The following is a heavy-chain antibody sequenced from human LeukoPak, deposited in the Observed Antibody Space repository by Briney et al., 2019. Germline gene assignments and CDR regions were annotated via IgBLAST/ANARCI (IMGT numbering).Heavy chain of an antibody. Sequence: SETLSLTFTVSGGSITGYYWNWIRQPAGQGLEWLGRVYSSGVGNYNPSLTSRVTMSVDTSKNQFSLKLTSLTAADTAVYYCAREEFLHEIDSSGYFVYWGKGTLVTVSS. CDR1: GGSITGYY. CDR2: VYSSGVG. D-gene: IGHD3-22*01. CDR3: AREEFLHEIDSSGYFVY. V-gene: IGHV4-4*07. J-gene: IGHJ4*02.